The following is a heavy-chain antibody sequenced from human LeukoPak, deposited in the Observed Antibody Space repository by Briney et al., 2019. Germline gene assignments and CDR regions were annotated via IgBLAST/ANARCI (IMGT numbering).Heavy chain of an antibody. CDR3: AREQWLVRGLAFDI. Sequence: GGSLRLSCAASGFTFSSYSMNWVRQAPGKGLEWVSSISSSSSYIYYADSVKGRFTISRDNAKNSLYLQMNSLRAEDTAVYYCAREQWLVRGLAFDIWGQGTMVTVSS. V-gene: IGHV3-21*01. CDR1: GFTFSSYS. J-gene: IGHJ3*02. CDR2: ISSSSSYI. D-gene: IGHD6-19*01.